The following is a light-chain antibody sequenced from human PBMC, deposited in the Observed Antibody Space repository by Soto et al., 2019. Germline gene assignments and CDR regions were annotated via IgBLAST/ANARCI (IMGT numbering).Light chain of an antibody. V-gene: IGLV2-23*02. Sequence: QSALTQLASVSGTPGQSITISCPGTSRDVGTYNLVSWYRQHPGKAPKLVIYEVSERPSGVSNRFSGSKSGHTASLTISGLQAEDEADYYCCSYAGSSTHVFGAGTKVTVL. CDR3: CSYAGSSTHV. CDR1: SRDVGTYNL. J-gene: IGLJ1*01. CDR2: EVS.